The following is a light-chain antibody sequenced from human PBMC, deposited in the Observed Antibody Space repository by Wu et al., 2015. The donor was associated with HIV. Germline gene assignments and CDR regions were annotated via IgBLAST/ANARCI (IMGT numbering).Light chain of an antibody. CDR2: KAS. V-gene: IGKV1-5*03. J-gene: IGKJ1*01. CDR1: QSISTY. CDR3: QQFNTYSWT. Sequence: DIQMTQSPSTVSASVGDRVTITCRASQSISTYLAWYQHKSGKAPKLLIYKASTLETGVPSRFSGSGSGTEFTLTISSLQPDDFATYYCQQFNTYSWTFGQGTEVDMK.